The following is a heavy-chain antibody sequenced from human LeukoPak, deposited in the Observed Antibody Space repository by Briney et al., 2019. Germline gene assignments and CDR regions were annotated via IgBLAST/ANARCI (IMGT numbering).Heavy chain of an antibody. D-gene: IGHD5-18*01. Sequence: PGGSLRLSCAASGFTFSSYAMHWVRQAPGKGLEWVAIISYDGSNKYYAESVKGRLTISRDNSNNTLYLQMNSLRAEDTAVYYCARVGFTYGYGFSKAVDYWGQGTLVTVSS. CDR2: ISYDGSNK. CDR3: ARVGFTYGYGFSKAVDY. J-gene: IGHJ4*02. CDR1: GFTFSSYA. V-gene: IGHV3-30-3*01.